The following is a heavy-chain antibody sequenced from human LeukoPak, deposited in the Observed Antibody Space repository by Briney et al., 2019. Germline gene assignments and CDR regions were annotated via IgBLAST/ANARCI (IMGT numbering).Heavy chain of an antibody. Sequence: GGSLRLSCAASGFTFSNYAMSWVRQAPGKGLEWVSTITGSGGSTYYADSVKGRFTISRDNSKNTLYLQMNSLRAEDTAVYYCARGPWIQLAFDIWGQGTMVTVSS. CDR3: ARGPWIQLAFDI. J-gene: IGHJ3*02. CDR1: GFTFSNYA. CDR2: ITGSGGST. D-gene: IGHD5-18*01. V-gene: IGHV3-23*01.